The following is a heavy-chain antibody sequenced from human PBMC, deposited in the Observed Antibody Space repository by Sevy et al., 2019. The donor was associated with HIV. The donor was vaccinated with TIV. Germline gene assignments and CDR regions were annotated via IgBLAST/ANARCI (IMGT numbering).Heavy chain of an antibody. CDR2: ISGGGGDT. CDR1: GFTFSSNA. Sequence: GGSLRLSCEASGFTFSSNAMSWVRQAPGKGLEWVSGISGGGGDTFYADSVKGRFTISRDNSKNTLFLQINSLRAEDTALYYLGKGARYTIPNDAFDIWGQGTMVTVSS. J-gene: IGHJ3*02. D-gene: IGHD2-2*02. V-gene: IGHV3-23*01. CDR3: GKGARYTIPNDAFDI.